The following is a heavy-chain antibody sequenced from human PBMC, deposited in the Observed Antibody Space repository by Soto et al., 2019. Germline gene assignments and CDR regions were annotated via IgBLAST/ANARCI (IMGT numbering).Heavy chain of an antibody. CDR3: AREWPKSYYYGMDV. CDR1: GGSICSGGYY. V-gene: IGHV4-31*03. CDR2: IYYSGST. J-gene: IGHJ6*02. Sequence: SETLSLTCTVSGGSICSGGYYWSWIRQHPGKGLEWIGYIYYSGSTYYNPSLKSRVTISVDTSKSQFSLKLSSVTAADTAVYYCAREWPKSYYYGMDVWGQGTTVTVSS.